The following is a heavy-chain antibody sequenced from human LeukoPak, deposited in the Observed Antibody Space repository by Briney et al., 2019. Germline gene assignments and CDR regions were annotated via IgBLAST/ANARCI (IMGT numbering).Heavy chain of an antibody. V-gene: IGHV3-21*01. D-gene: IGHD3-3*01. CDR3: ARDWVFWSGYHDY. CDR2: ISSSSSYI. Sequence: GGSLRLSCAASGFTFSSYSMNWVRQAPGKGLEWVSSISSSSSYIYYADSVKGRFTISRDNAKNSLYLQMNSLRAEDTAVYYCARDWVFWSGYHDYWGQGTLVTVSS. CDR1: GFTFSSYS. J-gene: IGHJ4*02.